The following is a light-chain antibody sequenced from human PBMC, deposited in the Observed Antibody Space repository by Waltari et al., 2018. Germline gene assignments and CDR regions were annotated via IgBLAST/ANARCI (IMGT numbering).Light chain of an antibody. J-gene: IGKJ2*01. Sequence: DIQMTQSPSTLSASVGDRVTITWRASQSISGWLAWYQQKPGKAPKLLIYEASSLESGVPSRFSGSGSGTEFTLSVSSLQPDDFATYYCLQYDSYSYTFGQGTKLEIK. V-gene: IGKV1-5*03. CDR3: LQYDSYSYT. CDR2: EAS. CDR1: QSISGW.